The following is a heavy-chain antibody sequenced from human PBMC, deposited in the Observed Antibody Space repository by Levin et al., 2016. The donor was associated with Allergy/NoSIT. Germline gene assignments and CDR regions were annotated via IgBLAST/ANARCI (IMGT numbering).Heavy chain of an antibody. J-gene: IGHJ3*02. CDR1: GYTFIGYY. CDR2: INPSSGAT. CDR3: AMKINPQFGVPFDI. Sequence: ASVKVSCKASGYTFIGYYLHWVRQAPGQGLEWLGWINPSSGATNYAQKIRGRVSMTRDRSMTTAYMELSSLRLDDTAVYYCAMKINPQFGVPFDIWGQGTMVTVSS. D-gene: IGHD2-8*01. V-gene: IGHV1-2*02.